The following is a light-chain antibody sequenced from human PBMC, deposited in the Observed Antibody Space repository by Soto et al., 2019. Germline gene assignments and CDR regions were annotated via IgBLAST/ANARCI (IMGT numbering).Light chain of an antibody. CDR1: SSDVGSYNL. V-gene: IGLV2-14*02. J-gene: IGLJ2*01. CDR2: EVN. CDR3: SSHTSRSTVV. Sequence: QSALTQPASVSGSPGQSITISCTATSSDVGSYNLVSWYQQHPDKAPKLLIFEVNQRPSGVSDRFSGSKSDYTAALTISGLQAEDEAYYYCSSHTSRSTVVFGGGTQLTVL.